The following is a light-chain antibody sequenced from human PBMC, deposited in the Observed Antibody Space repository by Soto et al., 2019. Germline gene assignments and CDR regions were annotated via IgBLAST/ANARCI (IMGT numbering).Light chain of an antibody. CDR2: CAS. CDR3: QQYNNWPRT. V-gene: IGKV3-15*01. Sequence: EIVMTQSPATLSVSPGERATLSCRASQSVSSNLAWYQQKPGQAPRLLIYCASTRATGIPARFSGSGSGTEFTLTISSLQSEDFAVYYYQQYNNWPRTFGQGTKLEIK. J-gene: IGKJ2*02. CDR1: QSVSSN.